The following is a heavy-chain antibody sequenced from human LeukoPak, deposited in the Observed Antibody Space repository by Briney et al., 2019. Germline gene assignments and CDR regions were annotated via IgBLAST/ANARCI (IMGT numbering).Heavy chain of an antibody. Sequence: PSETLSLTRTVSGGSVSTYYWSWIRQPPGKGLEWIGYIYYSGSTNYNPSLKSRVIISVDTSKNQFSLKLSSVTAADTAVYYCARGRWGPFDYWGQGTLVTVSS. D-gene: IGHD7-27*01. J-gene: IGHJ4*02. CDR3: ARGRWGPFDY. V-gene: IGHV4-59*02. CDR2: IYYSGST. CDR1: GGSVSTYY.